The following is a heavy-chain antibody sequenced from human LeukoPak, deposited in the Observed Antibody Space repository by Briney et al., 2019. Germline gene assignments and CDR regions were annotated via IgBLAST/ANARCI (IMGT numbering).Heavy chain of an antibody. Sequence: GGSLRLSCAVCGFSFKDYRMSCVRQAPGKGVEWVTNIKHDRSDKYYVDSVRRRFTISRENAKNSVFLQMNSLRADEDTAVYYCARDDFGGQGYWGQGTLVTVSS. V-gene: IGHV3-7*05. D-gene: IGHD3/OR15-3a*01. CDR2: IKHDRSDK. J-gene: IGHJ4*02. CDR3: ARDDFGGQGY. CDR1: GFSFKDYR.